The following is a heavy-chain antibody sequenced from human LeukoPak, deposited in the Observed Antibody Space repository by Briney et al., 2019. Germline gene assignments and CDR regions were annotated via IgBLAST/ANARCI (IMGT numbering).Heavy chain of an antibody. CDR2: ISGSGGST. J-gene: IGHJ4*02. D-gene: IGHD6-13*01. Sequence: GGSLRLSCAASGFTFSSYGMSWVRQAPGKGLEWVSAISGSGGSTYYADSVKGRFTISRDNSKNTLYLQMNSLRAEDTAVYYCAKSSVPAAGSSSWYEDYWGQGTLVTVSS. CDR1: GFTFSSYG. CDR3: AKSSVPAAGSSSWYEDY. V-gene: IGHV3-23*01.